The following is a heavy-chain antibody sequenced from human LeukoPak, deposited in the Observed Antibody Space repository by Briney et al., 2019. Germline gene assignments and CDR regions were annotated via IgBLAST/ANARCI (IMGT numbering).Heavy chain of an antibody. CDR3: ARQYYYGSGSYHGDDAFDI. CDR1: GYTFTGYY. J-gene: IGHJ3*02. V-gene: IGHV1-2*02. D-gene: IGHD3-10*01. Sequence: ASVKVSCKASGYTFTGYYMHWVRQAPGQGLEWMGWINPNSGGTNYAQKFQGRVTMTTHTSTSTAYMELRSLRSDDTAVYYCARQYYYGSGSYHGDDAFDIWGQGTMVTVSS. CDR2: INPNSGGT.